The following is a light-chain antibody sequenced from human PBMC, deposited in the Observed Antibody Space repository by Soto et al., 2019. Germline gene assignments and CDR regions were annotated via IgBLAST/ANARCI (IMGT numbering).Light chain of an antibody. CDR1: SSNIGSNY. V-gene: IGLV1-47*02. CDR3: AAWDDSLSDYV. J-gene: IGLJ1*01. CDR2: SNN. Sequence: QPVLTQPPSASGTPGQRVTLSCSGSSSNIGSNYVYWYQQLPGTAPKLLIYSNNQRPSGVPDRFSGSKSGTSASLAISGLRSEDEADYYCAAWDDSLSDYVFATGTKVTVL.